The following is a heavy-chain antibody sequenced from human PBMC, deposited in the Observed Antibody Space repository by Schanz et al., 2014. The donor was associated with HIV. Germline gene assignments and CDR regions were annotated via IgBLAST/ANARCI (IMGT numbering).Heavy chain of an antibody. CDR2: MNPNSGNT. D-gene: IGHD3-9*01. J-gene: IGHJ3*02. V-gene: IGHV1-8*01. CDR3: AREKFSTLTGYPQNAFDI. CDR1: GYTFTSYD. Sequence: QVQLVQSGAEVKKPGASVKVSCKASGYTFTSYDINWVRQATGQGLEWMGWMNPNSGNTGYAQKFQGRVTMTGDTSIDTAYLVLSSLRSEDTAVYYCAREKFSTLTGYPQNAFDIWGQGTMVTVSS.